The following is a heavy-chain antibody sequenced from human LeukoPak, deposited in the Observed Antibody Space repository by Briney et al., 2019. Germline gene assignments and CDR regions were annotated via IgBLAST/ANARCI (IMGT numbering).Heavy chain of an antibody. V-gene: IGHV3-23*01. J-gene: IGHJ4*02. Sequence: GGSLRLSCAASGFTFSSYAMSWVRQAPGKGLEWVSAISGSGGSTYYADSVKGRFTISRDNSKNTLYPQMNSLRAEDTAVYYCAKDVPDIVVVPAAIKLFDYWGQGTLVTVSS. D-gene: IGHD2-2*02. CDR1: GFTFSSYA. CDR2: ISGSGGST. CDR3: AKDVPDIVVVPAAIKLFDY.